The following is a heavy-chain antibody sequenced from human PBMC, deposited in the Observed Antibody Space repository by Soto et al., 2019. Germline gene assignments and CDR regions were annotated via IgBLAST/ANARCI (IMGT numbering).Heavy chain of an antibody. V-gene: IGHV4-34*01. Sequence: PSETLSLTCAVYGGSFSGYYWSWIRQPPGKGLEWIGEINHSGSTNYNPSLKSRVTISVDTSKNQFSLKLSSVTAADTAVYYCARGRVGPYSSSWYGRYWFDPWGQGTLVTVSS. CDR1: GGSFSGYY. J-gene: IGHJ5*02. CDR3: ARGRVGPYSSSWYGRYWFDP. D-gene: IGHD6-13*01. CDR2: INHSGST.